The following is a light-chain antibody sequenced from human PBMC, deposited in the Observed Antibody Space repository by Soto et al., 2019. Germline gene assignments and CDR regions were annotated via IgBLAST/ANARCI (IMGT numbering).Light chain of an antibody. V-gene: IGKV3-20*01. J-gene: IGKJ1*01. CDR3: QQYGSSPRM. CDR1: QSVGSSY. Sequence: EIVLTQSPGTLSLSPGGRVTLSCRASQSVGSSYLAWYQQKPGQAPRLVVYGTSNRATGTPDRFSGSGSGTDFTLTISRLEPEDFAVYYCQQYGSSPRMFGQGTKVDIK. CDR2: GTS.